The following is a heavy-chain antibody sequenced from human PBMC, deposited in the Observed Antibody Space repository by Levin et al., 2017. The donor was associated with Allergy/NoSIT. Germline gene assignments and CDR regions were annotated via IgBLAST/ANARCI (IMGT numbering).Heavy chain of an antibody. D-gene: IGHD3-10*01. CDR2: INTNTRNP. Sequence: ASVKVSCKASGYTFSRYAVNWVRQAPGQGLEWMGWINTNTRNPTYAQDFTGRFVFSLDTSVSTAYLQISSLKAEDTAVYYCARENYQVARGFDQWGQGTLVTVSS. CDR3: ARENYQVARGFDQ. V-gene: IGHV7-4-1*02. J-gene: IGHJ5*02. CDR1: GYTFSRYA.